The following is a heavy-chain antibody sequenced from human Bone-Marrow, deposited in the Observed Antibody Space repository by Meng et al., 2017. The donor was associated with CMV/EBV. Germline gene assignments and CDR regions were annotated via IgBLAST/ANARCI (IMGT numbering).Heavy chain of an antibody. CDR1: GVSISSSSYY. V-gene: IGHV4-39*07. CDR2: GDYSGST. D-gene: IGHD2-15*01. Sequence: SETLSLTCTVSGVSISSSSYYWGWIRQPPGKGLEWIGSGDYSGSTNYNPSLKSRVTISVDTSKNQFSLRLTSVTAADTAVYYCARGGGSSDYWGQGTLVTVSS. J-gene: IGHJ4*02. CDR3: ARGGGSSDY.